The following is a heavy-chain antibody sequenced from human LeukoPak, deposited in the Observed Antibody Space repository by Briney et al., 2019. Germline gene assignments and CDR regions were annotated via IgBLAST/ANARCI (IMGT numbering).Heavy chain of an antibody. J-gene: IGHJ4*02. CDR2: IYYSGST. V-gene: IGHV4-39*07. CDR3: ARETLAQNFDY. CDR1: GGSISSSSYY. Sequence: SETLSLTCTVSGGSISSSSYYWGWIRQPPGKGLEWIGSIYYSGSTYYNPSLKSRVTISVDTSKNQFSLKLSSVTAADTAVYYCARETLAQNFDYWGQGTLVTVSS.